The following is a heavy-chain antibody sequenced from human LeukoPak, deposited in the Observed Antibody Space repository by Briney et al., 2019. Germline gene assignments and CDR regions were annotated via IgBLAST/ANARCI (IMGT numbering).Heavy chain of an antibody. D-gene: IGHD6-19*01. Sequence: PGRSLRLSCAVSGFTFSSYSMNWVRQAPGKGLEWVSHISSSSSTIFYTDSVKGRFTISRDNAKNSLNLQMNSLRDEDTAVYYCARGHGWHYFDYWGQGTLVTVSS. CDR2: ISSSSSTI. CDR3: ARGHGWHYFDY. V-gene: IGHV3-48*02. CDR1: GFTFSSYS. J-gene: IGHJ4*02.